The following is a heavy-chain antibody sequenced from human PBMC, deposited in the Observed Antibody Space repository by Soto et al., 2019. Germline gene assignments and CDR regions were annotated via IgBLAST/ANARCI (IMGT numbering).Heavy chain of an antibody. V-gene: IGHV3-43*01. CDR2: ISWDGGST. CDR3: AKDPSTGTTYGMDV. J-gene: IGHJ6*02. Sequence: GGSLRLSCAASGFTFDDYTMHWVRQAPGKGLEWVSLISWDGGSTYYADSVKGRFTISRDNSKNSLYLQMNSLRTEDTALYYCAKDPSTGTTYGMDVWRQGTTVTVSS. CDR1: GFTFDDYT. D-gene: IGHD1-1*01.